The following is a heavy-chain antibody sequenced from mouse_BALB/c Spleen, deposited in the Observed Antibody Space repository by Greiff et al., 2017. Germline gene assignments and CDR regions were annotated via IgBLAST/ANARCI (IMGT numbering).Heavy chain of an antibody. Sequence: EVKLMESGPGLVKPSQSLSLTCTVTGYSITSDYAWNWIRQFPGNKLEWMGYISYSGSTSYNPSLKSRISITRDTSKNQFFLQLNSVTTEDTATYYCARRDGYYDYAMDYWGQGTSVTVSS. J-gene: IGHJ4*01. CDR1: GYSITSDYA. CDR3: ARRDGYYDYAMDY. D-gene: IGHD2-3*01. CDR2: ISYSGST. V-gene: IGHV3-2*02.